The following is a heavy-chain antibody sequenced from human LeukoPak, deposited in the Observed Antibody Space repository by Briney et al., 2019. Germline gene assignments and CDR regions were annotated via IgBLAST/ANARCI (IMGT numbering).Heavy chain of an antibody. V-gene: IGHV4-38-2*02. CDR1: GYSISSGYY. D-gene: IGHD3-9*01. J-gene: IGHJ4*02. Sequence: SETLSLTCTVFGYSISSGYYWGWIRQPPGKGLEWVGSFYHDGSTYYNPSLKSRVTISGDTSKNQFSLKVRSVTAADTAVYYCARDLHVGPEEILTGYYDDYWGQGILATVSS. CDR2: FYHDGST. CDR3: ARDLHVGPEEILTGYYDDY.